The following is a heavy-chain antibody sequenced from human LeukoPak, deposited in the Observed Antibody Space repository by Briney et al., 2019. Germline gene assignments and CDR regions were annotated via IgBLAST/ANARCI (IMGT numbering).Heavy chain of an antibody. D-gene: IGHD1-1*01. CDR1: GGSISSYY. J-gene: IGHJ4*02. CDR3: ARHGTAYFDY. CDR2: IYTSGST. Sequence: SETLSLTCTVSGGSISSYYWSWIRQPPGKGLEWIGHIYTSGSTNYNPSLKSRVTISVDTSKNQFSLKLSSVTAADTAVYYCARHGTAYFDYWGQGTLVTVSS. V-gene: IGHV4-4*09.